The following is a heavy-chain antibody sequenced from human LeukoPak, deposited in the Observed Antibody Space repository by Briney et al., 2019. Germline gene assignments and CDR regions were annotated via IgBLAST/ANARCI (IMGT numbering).Heavy chain of an antibody. J-gene: IGHJ6*03. V-gene: IGHV4-34*01. D-gene: IGHD3-3*01. CDR1: GGSFSGYY. CDR2: INHSGST. Sequence: SETLSLTCAVYGGSFSGYYWSWIRQPPGKGLEWIGEINHSGSTNYNPSLKSRVTISVDTSKNQFSLKLSSVTAADTAVYYCARQAGTDFWSGYVNYYYYMDVWGKGTTVTVSS. CDR3: ARQAGTDFWSGYVNYYYYMDV.